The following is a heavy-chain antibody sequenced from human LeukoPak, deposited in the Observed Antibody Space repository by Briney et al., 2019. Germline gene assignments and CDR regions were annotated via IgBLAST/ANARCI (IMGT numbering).Heavy chain of an antibody. CDR2: IYPGDSDT. D-gene: IGHD2-21*02. CDR3: ARSSLAYCGGDCYSGFYY. Sequence: GASLKISCKGSGYSFTSYWIGWVRQMPGKGLEWMGIIYPGDSDTRYSPSFQGQVTISADKSISTAYLQWSSLKASDTAMYYCARSSLAYCGGDCYSGFYYWGQGTLVTVSS. CDR1: GYSFTSYW. V-gene: IGHV5-51*01. J-gene: IGHJ4*02.